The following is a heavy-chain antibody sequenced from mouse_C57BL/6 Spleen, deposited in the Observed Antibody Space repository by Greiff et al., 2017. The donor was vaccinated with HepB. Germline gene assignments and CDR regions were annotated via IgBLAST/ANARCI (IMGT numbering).Heavy chain of an antibody. CDR2: IYPGDGDT. V-gene: IGHV1-82*01. J-gene: IGHJ1*03. CDR1: GYAFSSSW. D-gene: IGHD2-4*01. Sequence: QVQLQQSGPELVKPGASVKISCKASGYAFSSSWMNWVKQRPGKGLEWIGRIYPGDGDTNYNGKFKGKATLTADKSSSTASMQLSSLTSEDSAVYFCARKITRGFDVWGTGTTVTVSS. CDR3: ARKITRGFDV.